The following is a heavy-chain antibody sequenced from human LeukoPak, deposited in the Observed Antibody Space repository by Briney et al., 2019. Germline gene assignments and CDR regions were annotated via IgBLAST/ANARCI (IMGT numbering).Heavy chain of an antibody. J-gene: IGHJ3*02. CDR2: ISWNSGSI. V-gene: IGHV3-9*03. D-gene: IGHD3-10*01. Sequence: GGFLRLSCAASGFTFDDYAMHWVRQAPGKGLEWVSGISWNSGSIGYADSVKGRFTISRDNAKNSLYLQMNSLRAEDMALYYCAKARVGTGKIDAFDIWGQGTMVTVSS. CDR3: AKARVGTGKIDAFDI. CDR1: GFTFDDYA.